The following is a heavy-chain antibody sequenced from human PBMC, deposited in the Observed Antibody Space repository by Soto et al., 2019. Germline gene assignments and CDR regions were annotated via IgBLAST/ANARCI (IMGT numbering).Heavy chain of an antibody. CDR3: ARAPTYYDILTGYPRFDP. J-gene: IGHJ5*02. Sequence: PSETLSLTCTVSGGSISSYYWSWIRQPPGKGLEWIGYIYYSGSTNYNPSLKSRVTISVDTSKNQFSLKLSSVTAADTAVYYCARAPTYYDILTGYPRFDPWGQGTLVTSPQ. CDR1: GGSISSYY. D-gene: IGHD3-9*01. V-gene: IGHV4-59*01. CDR2: IYYSGST.